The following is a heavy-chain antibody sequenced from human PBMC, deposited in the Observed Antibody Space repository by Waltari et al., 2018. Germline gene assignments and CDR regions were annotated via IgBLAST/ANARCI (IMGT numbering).Heavy chain of an antibody. CDR1: GYTFTSYS. J-gene: IGHJ4*02. CDR3: ARDDSGGYWGY. D-gene: IGHD3-22*01. Sequence: QVQLVQSGAEVTKPGASVKVSCKASGYTFTSYSIRGVRQAPGQGLEWMGWISAYNGNTLYAQKLQGRVTMTTDTSTSTAYMELRSLRSDDTAVYYCARDDSGGYWGYWGQGTLVTVSS. V-gene: IGHV1-18*01. CDR2: ISAYNGNT.